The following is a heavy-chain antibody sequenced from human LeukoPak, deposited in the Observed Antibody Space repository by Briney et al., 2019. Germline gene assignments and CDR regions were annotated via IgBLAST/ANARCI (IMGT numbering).Heavy chain of an antibody. CDR1: GGSISSNSW. CDR2: IYHSGIT. D-gene: IGHD5-12*01. CDR3: ASLSPGLAIDN. V-gene: IGHV4-4*02. J-gene: IGHJ4*02. Sequence: PSGTLSLTCAVSGGSISSNSWWNWVRQPPGKGLEWIGEIYHSGITNYNPSLKSRVTISVDKSKNQFSLKLSSVTAADTAVYYCASLSPGLAIDNWGQGTLVTVSS.